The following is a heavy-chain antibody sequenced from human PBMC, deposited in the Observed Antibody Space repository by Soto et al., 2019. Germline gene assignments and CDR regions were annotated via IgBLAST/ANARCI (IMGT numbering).Heavy chain of an antibody. CDR3: ARGGQLRPNWFDP. CDR2: IYHSGST. Sequence: QLQLQESGSGLVKPSQTLSLTCAVSGGSISSGGYSWSWIRQPPGKGLEWIGYIYHSGSTYYNPSLKSRVXXSXDXXKNQFSLKLSSVTAADTAVYYCARGGQLRPNWFDPWGQGTLVTVSS. D-gene: IGHD4-17*01. J-gene: IGHJ5*02. CDR1: GGSISSGGYS. V-gene: IGHV4-30-2*01.